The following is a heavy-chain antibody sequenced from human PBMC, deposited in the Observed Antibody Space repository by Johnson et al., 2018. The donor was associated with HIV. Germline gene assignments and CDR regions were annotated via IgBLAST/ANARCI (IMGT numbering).Heavy chain of an antibody. J-gene: IGHJ3*02. CDR3: GSLGDGHQKGAFEI. V-gene: IGHV3-7*01. D-gene: IGHD3-16*01. CDR2: INHDVSAI. Sequence: EVQLVESGGGVVQPGRSLRLSCIGSGFTFSHNWMSWVRQAPGKGPEWVANINHDVSAIHYVDSVKGRFTISRDNAKRSLFLQMNSLRVEDTAVYFCGSLGDGHQKGAFEIWGHGTMVTVSS. CDR1: GFTFSHNW.